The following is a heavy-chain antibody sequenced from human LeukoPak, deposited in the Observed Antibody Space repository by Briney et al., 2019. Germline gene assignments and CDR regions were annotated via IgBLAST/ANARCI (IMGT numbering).Heavy chain of an antibody. D-gene: IGHD2-15*01. CDR2: IYTSGST. CDR1: GGSISSGSDY. CDR3: ARDVVYCSGGSCYSFPGY. Sequence: PSQTLSLTCTVSGGSISSGSDYWSWIRQPAGKGLEWIGRIYTSGSTNYNPSLKSRVTISGDTSKNQFSLKLSSVTAADTAVYYCARDVVYCSGGSCYSFPGYWGQGTLVTVSS. V-gene: IGHV4-61*02. J-gene: IGHJ4*02.